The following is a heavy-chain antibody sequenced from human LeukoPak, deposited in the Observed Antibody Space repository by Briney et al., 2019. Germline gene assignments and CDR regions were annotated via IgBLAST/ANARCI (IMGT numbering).Heavy chain of an antibody. V-gene: IGHV3-30-3*01. Sequence: GGSLRLSCAASGFTFSSYAMHWVRQAPGKGLEWVAVISYDGSNKYYADSVKGRFTISRDNAENSLYLQMNSLRAEDTALYYCARKRPNYFDYWGQGTLVTVSS. CDR3: ARKRPNYFDY. J-gene: IGHJ4*02. CDR1: GFTFSSYA. CDR2: ISYDGSNK.